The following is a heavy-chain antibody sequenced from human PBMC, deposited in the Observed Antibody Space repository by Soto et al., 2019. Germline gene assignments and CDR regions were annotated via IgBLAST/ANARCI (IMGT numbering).Heavy chain of an antibody. CDR3: AREKGVMAPDY. D-gene: IGHD2-21*01. CDR1: GGTFSSYT. J-gene: IGHJ4*02. CDR2: IIPILGIA. V-gene: IGHV1-69*04. Sequence: EASVKVSCKASGGTFSSYTISWVRQAPGQGLEWMGRIIPILGIANYAQKFQGRVTITADKSTSTAYMELSSLRSEDTAVYYCAREKGVMAPDYWGQGTLVTVSS.